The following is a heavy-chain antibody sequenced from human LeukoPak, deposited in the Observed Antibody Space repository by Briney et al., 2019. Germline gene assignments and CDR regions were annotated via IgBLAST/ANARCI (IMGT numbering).Heavy chain of an antibody. V-gene: IGHV4-61*02. D-gene: IGHD5-12*01. CDR1: GGSISSSSYY. CDR2: IYTSGSS. CDR3: ARQGVATIRGNWFDP. Sequence: SQTLSLTCTVSGGSISSSSYYWSWIRQPAGKGLEWIGRIYTSGSSNYNPSLKSRVTISVDTSKNQFSLKLSSVTAADTAVYYCARQGVATIRGNWFDPWGQGTLVTVSS. J-gene: IGHJ5*02.